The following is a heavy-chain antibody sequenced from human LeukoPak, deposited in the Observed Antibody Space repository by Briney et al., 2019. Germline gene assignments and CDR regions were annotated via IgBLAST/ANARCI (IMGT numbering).Heavy chain of an antibody. CDR1: RFTFRNYW. J-gene: IGHJ4*02. D-gene: IGHD6-19*01. CDR3: AREHMPRHWYSSGWYDYYFDY. CDR2: IRYDGSNK. Sequence: GGSLRLSCAASRFTFRNYWMSWVRQAPGKGLEWVAFIRYDGSNKYYADSVKGRFTISRDNAKNSLYLQMNSLRAEDTAVYYCAREHMPRHWYSSGWYDYYFDYWGQGTLVTVSS. V-gene: IGHV3-30*02.